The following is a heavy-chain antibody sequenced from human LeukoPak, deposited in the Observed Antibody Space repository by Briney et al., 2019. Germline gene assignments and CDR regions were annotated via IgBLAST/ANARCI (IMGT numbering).Heavy chain of an antibody. V-gene: IGHV4-59*08. J-gene: IGHJ3*02. CDR2: IYYSGST. D-gene: IGHD1-26*01. Sequence: SETLSLTCTVSGGSISTYFWSWIRQPPGKGLEWIGYIYYSGSTNYNPSLKSRVTISLDTSKNQFSLKLSSVTAADTAMYYCARPAYRGGYWTHPFDIWGQGTVVTVSS. CDR3: ARPAYRGGYWTHPFDI. CDR1: GGSISTYF.